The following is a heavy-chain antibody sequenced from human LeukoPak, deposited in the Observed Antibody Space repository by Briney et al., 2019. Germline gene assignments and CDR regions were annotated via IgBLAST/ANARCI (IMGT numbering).Heavy chain of an antibody. CDR3: ASLTMIVVP. V-gene: IGHV4-31*03. D-gene: IGHD3-22*01. Sequence: SQTLSLTCTVSGGSIRSGGYSWSWIRQHPGKGLEWIGYTAYGGTTLYNPSLKSRVTISVDTSKNQFSLKLSSVTAADTAVYYCASLTMIVVPWGQGTLVTVSS. CDR1: GGSIRSGGYS. CDR2: TAYGGTT. J-gene: IGHJ4*02.